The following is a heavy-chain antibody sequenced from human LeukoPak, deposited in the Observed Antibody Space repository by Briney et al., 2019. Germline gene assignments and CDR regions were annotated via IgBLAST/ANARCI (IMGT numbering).Heavy chain of an antibody. CDR2: MYYSGIT. CDR1: GGSISSGDYY. CDR3: AGTSGYDYCYFDY. V-gene: IGHV4-30-4*01. Sequence: SETLSLTCTVSGGSISSGDYYWGWLRPPPGKGREWFGNMYYSGITYYNPALVSRVTISVDTSKNQFSLKLSSMTAADTAVDYCAGTSGYDYCYFDYWGQGTLVTVSS. D-gene: IGHD5-12*01. J-gene: IGHJ4*02.